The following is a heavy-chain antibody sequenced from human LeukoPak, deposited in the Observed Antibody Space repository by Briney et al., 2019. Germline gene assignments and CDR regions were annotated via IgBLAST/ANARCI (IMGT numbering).Heavy chain of an antibody. V-gene: IGHV3-23*01. D-gene: IGHD1-26*01. CDR1: GFTFSTFA. CDR2: IFPSGGEI. Sequence: GGSLRLSCAASGFTFSTFAMIWVRQPPGKGLEWVSSIFPSGGEIHYADSVKGRFTVSRDNSKNTLYLQMQSLRADDTAIYYCAKVMSGTYLADYWGQGTLVTVSS. CDR3: AKVMSGTYLADY. J-gene: IGHJ4*02.